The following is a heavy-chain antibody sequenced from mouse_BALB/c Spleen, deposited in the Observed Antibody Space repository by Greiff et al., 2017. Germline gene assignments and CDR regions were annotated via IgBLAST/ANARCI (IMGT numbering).Heavy chain of an antibody. CDR2: INSNGGST. CDR1: GFTFSSYG. Sequence: EVKLMESGGGLVQPGGSLKLSCAASGFTFSSYGMSWVRQTPDKRLELVATINSNGGSTYYPDSVKGRFTISRDNAKNTLYLQMSSLKSEDTAMYYCAREAHYYGYYFDYWGQGTTLTVSS. D-gene: IGHD1-2*01. V-gene: IGHV5-6-3*01. CDR3: AREAHYYGYYFDY. J-gene: IGHJ2*01.